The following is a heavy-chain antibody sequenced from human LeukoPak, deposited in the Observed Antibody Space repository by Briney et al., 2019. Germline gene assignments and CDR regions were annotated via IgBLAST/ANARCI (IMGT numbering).Heavy chain of an antibody. D-gene: IGHD3-10*02. CDR3: AELGITMIGGV. CDR2: ISSSSSTI. J-gene: IGHJ6*04. V-gene: IGHV3-48*04. CDR1: GFTFSSYS. Sequence: GGSLRLSCAASGFTFSSYSMNWVRQAPGKGLEWVSYISSSSSTIYHADSVKGRFTISRDNAKNSLYLQMNSLRAEDTAVYYCAELGITMIGGVWGKGTTVTISS.